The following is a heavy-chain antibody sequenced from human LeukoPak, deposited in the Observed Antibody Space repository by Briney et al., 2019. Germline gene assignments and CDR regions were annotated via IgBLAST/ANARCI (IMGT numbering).Heavy chain of an antibody. J-gene: IGHJ6*04. Sequence: SVKVSCKASGGPFSSYAISWVRPAPGQGLEWMGGIIPIFGTANYAQKFQGRVTITADESTSTAYMELSSLRSEDTAVYYCARSGISYSSSWYRYYYGMDVWGKGTTVTVSS. D-gene: IGHD6-13*01. CDR3: ARSGISYSSSWYRYYYGMDV. V-gene: IGHV1-69*01. CDR2: IIPIFGTA. CDR1: GGPFSSYA.